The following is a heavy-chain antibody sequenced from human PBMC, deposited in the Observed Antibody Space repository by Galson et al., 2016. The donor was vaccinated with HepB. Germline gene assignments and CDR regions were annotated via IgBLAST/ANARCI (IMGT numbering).Heavy chain of an antibody. J-gene: IGHJ6*02. Sequence: LTCAVSGASINSRNWWSWVRQPPGKGLEWIGDIYHSGTTNYNPSLKSRVTISVDKSKNQFSLKVNRLRAEDTAVYFCARYVAGPPFYNLDVWGQGTTVTVSS. CDR2: IYHSGTT. CDR1: GASINSRNW. CDR3: ARYVAGPPFYNLDV. D-gene: IGHD6-19*01. V-gene: IGHV4-4*01.